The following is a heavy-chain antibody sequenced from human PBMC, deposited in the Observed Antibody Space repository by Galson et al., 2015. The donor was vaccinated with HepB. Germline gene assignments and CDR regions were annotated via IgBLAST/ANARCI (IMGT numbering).Heavy chain of an antibody. V-gene: IGHV7-4-1*02. CDR1: GYTFTSYA. CDR3: ARPPRRLAAAGFDYFDY. D-gene: IGHD6-13*01. Sequence: SVKVSCKASGYTFTSYAMNWVRQAPGQGLEWMGWINTNTGNPTYAQGFTGRFVFSLDTSVSTAYLQISSLKAEDTAVYYCARPPRRLAAAGFDYFDYWGQGTLVTVSS. J-gene: IGHJ4*02. CDR2: INTNTGNP.